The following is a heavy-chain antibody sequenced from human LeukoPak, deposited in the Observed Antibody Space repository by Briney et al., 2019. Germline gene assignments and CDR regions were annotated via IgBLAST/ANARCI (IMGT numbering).Heavy chain of an antibody. D-gene: IGHD6-19*01. V-gene: IGHV3-66*01. J-gene: IGHJ6*02. Sequence: PWGYLRLYCAVSGFTVSDNYMSWVRQAPGRGLVWVSVLYSGGFTYYADPVKGRFTISRDNSKNTLYLQMSSLRAEDTAVYYCVRDRWPGLGDFWGQGTTVTVSS. CDR1: GFTVSDNY. CDR3: VRDRWPGLGDF. CDR2: LYSGGFT.